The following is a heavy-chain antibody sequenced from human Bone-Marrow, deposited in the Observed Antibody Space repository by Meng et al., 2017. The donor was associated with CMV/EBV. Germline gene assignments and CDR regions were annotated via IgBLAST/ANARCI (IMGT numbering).Heavy chain of an antibody. J-gene: IGHJ4*02. V-gene: IGHV4-30-4*08. CDR3: ARDPWGYGLTY. CDR1: DYS. D-gene: IGHD3-16*01. Sequence: DYSMNWVRQPPGKGLEWIGYIYYSGNTYYNPSLKSRITISIDTSKNQFSLKVTSVTAADTAVYYCARDPWGYGLTYWGQGTLVTVSS. CDR2: IYYSGNT.